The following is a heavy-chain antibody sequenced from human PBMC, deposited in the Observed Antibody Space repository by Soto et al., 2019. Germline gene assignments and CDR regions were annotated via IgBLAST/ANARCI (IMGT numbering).Heavy chain of an antibody. CDR1: GGTFSSYA. D-gene: IGHD3-22*01. CDR2: IIPIFGTA. Sequence: QVQLVQSGAEVKKPGSSVKVSCKASGGTFSSYAISWVRQAPGQGLEWMGGIIPIFGTANYAQKFQGRVTLTADDSTSTAYMELSSLRSEDTAVYYCARPIQYYYDSSGRSVWFDPWGQGTLVTVSS. V-gene: IGHV1-69*12. CDR3: ARPIQYYYDSSGRSVWFDP. J-gene: IGHJ5*02.